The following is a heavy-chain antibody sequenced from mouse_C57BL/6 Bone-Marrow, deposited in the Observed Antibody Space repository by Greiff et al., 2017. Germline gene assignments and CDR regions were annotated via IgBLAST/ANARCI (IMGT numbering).Heavy chain of an antibody. CDR1: GFSLTSYG. CDR3: ARNYPLWYYGGTYYAMDY. CDR2: IWSGGST. V-gene: IGHV2-2*01. D-gene: IGHD1-1*01. Sequence: QVQLKQSGPGLVQPSQSLSITCTVSGFSLTSYGVHWVRQSPGKGLEWLGVIWSGGSTDYNAAFISRLSISKDNSKSQVFFKMNSLQADDTAIYYCARNYPLWYYGGTYYAMDYWGQGTSVTVSS. J-gene: IGHJ4*01.